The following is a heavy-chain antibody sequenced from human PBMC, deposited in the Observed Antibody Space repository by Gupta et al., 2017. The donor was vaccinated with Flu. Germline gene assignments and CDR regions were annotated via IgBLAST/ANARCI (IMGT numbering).Heavy chain of an antibody. CDR3: ARDRWDFWSGYNEYHYYGMDV. J-gene: IGHJ6*02. V-gene: IGHV3-33*01. D-gene: IGHD3-3*01. CDR2: IWYDGNNK. Sequence: QVQLVESGGGVVQHGRSLRLSRAAAGFTLSRYGMHWVSKAPGKGLEWVAVIWYDGNNKYYVDSVKGRFTISRDNSKNTLYLQMNSLRAEETAVFYCARDRWDFWSGYNEYHYYGMDVWGQGTTVTVSS. CDR1: GFTLSRYG.